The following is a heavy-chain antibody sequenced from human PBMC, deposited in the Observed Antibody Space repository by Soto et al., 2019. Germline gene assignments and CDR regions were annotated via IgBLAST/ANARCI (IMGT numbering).Heavy chain of an antibody. CDR3: TRAVAVPADFDY. V-gene: IGHV1-3*05. CDR2: INAGNGNT. J-gene: IGHJ4*02. D-gene: IGHD6-19*01. CDR1: GYTFTSYA. Sequence: QVQLVQSGAEEKKPGASVKVSCKASGYTFTSYAMHWVRQAPGQRLEWMGWINAGNGNTKYSQKFQGRVTITRDTSASTAYMELSSLRSEDTAVYYCTRAVAVPADFDYWGQGTLVTVSS.